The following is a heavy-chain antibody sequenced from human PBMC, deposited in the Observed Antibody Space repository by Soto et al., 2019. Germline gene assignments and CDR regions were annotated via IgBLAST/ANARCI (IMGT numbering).Heavy chain of an antibody. J-gene: IGHJ5*02. Sequence: SETLSLTCTVSGGSISSYYWSWIRQPPVKVLEWIGYIYYSGSTNYNPSLKSRITISMDTSKNQFSLRLTSVTAADTAEYHCARVVRFCSSPSCRGRNWFDPWGQGTRVTVYS. V-gene: IGHV4-59*08. CDR2: IYYSGST. CDR3: ARVVRFCSSPSCRGRNWFDP. CDR1: GGSISSYY. D-gene: IGHD2-2*01.